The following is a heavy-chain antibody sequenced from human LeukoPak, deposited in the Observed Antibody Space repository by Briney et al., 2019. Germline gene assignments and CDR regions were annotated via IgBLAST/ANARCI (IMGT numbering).Heavy chain of an antibody. V-gene: IGHV4-34*01. CDR2: INHSGST. J-gene: IGHJ4*02. D-gene: IGHD6-13*01. CDR1: GGSFSGYY. CDR3: ARTIDSSSWYGDY. Sequence: SETLSLTCAVYGGSFSGYYWSWIRQPPGKGLEWLGEINHSGSTNYNPSLKSRVTISVDTSKNQFSLKLSSVTAADTAVYYCARTIDSSSWYGDYWGQGTLVTVSS.